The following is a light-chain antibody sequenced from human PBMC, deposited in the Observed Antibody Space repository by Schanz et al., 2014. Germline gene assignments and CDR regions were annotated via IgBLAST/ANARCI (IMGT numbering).Light chain of an antibody. J-gene: IGKJ3*01. V-gene: IGKV3-20*01. Sequence: EIVLTQSPGMLSLSPGERATLSCRASQSVSSSYLAWYQQKPGQAPRLLIYGASSRATGIPDRFSGSGSGTDFTLTISRLEPEDFAVYYCQQYGSSPLTFGPGTKVDIK. CDR2: GAS. CDR1: QSVSSSY. CDR3: QQYGSSPLT.